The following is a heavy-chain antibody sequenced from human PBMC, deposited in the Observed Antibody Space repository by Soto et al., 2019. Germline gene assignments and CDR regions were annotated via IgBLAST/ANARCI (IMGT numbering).Heavy chain of an antibody. CDR1: GYTLTELS. CDR3: ATRTTGTTTYINPYYYYAMDV. D-gene: IGHD1-1*01. J-gene: IGHJ6*02. CDR2: FDPEDGET. V-gene: IGHV1-24*01. Sequence: SVKVACKVSGYTLTELSMHWVRQAPGKGLEWMEGFDPEDGETIYAQKFQGRVTMTEDTSTDTAYMELSSLRSEGTAVYYCATRTTGTTTYINPYYYYAMDVWGQGTTVTVSS.